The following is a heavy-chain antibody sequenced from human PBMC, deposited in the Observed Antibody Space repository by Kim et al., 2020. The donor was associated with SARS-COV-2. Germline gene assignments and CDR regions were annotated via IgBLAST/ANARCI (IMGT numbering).Heavy chain of an antibody. D-gene: IGHD3-3*01. CDR3: ARDEKEEYDFWSGYYILGNPYYYYGMDV. V-gene: IGHV3-74*01. J-gene: IGHJ6*02. CDR2: INSDGSST. CDR1: GFTFSSYW. Sequence: GGSLRLSCAASGFTFSSYWMHWVRQAPGKGLVWVSRINSDGSSTSYADSVKGRFTISRDNAKNTLYLQMNSLRAEDTAVYYCARDEKEEYDFWSGYYILGNPYYYYGMDVWGQGTTVTVSS.